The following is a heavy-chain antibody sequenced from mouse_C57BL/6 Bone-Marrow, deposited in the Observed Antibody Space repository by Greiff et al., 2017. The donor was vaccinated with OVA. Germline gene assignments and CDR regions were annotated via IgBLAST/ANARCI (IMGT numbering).Heavy chain of an antibody. J-gene: IGHJ4*01. Sequence: EVQRVESGGGLVKPGGSLKLSCAASGFTFSDYGMHWVRQAPEKGLEWVAYISSGSSTIYYADTVKGRFTISRDNAKNTLFLQMTSLRSEDTAMYYCAINWVGDYYAMDYWGQGTSVTVSS. CDR3: AINWVGDYYAMDY. V-gene: IGHV5-17*01. D-gene: IGHD4-1*01. CDR1: GFTFSDYG. CDR2: ISSGSSTI.